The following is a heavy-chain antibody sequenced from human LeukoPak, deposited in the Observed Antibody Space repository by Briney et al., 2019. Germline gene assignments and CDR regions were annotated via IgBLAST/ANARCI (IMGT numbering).Heavy chain of an antibody. Sequence: PSETLSLTCTVSGGSISSYYWSWIRQPAGKGLEWIGRIYTSGSTNYNPSLKSRVTMSVDTSKNQFSLKLSSVTAADTAVYYRASQENGSGSYSNDYWGQGALVTVSS. D-gene: IGHD3-10*01. CDR3: ASQENGSGSYSNDY. V-gene: IGHV4-4*07. CDR1: GGSISSYY. J-gene: IGHJ4*02. CDR2: IYTSGST.